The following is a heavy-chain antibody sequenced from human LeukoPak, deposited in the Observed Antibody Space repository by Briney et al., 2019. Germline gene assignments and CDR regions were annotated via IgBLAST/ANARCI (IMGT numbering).Heavy chain of an antibody. CDR1: GFTFSNAW. CDR3: TTDGPRWELTGTDY. D-gene: IGHD1-26*01. CDR2: IKSKTDGGTT. J-gene: IGHJ4*02. V-gene: IGHV3-15*01. Sequence: GGSLRLSCAASGFTFSNAWMSWVRQAPGKGLEWVGRIKSKTDGGTTDYAAPVKGRFTISRDDSKNTLYLQMNSLKTEDTAVYYCTTDGPRWELTGTDYWGQGTLVTVSS.